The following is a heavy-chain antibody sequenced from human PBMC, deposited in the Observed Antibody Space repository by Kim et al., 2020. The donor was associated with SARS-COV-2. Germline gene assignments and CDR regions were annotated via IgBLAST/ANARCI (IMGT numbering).Heavy chain of an antibody. J-gene: IGHJ5*02. Sequence: SETLSLTCTVSGGSISSSSYYWGWILQPPGKGLEWIGSIYYSGSTYYNPSLKSRVTISVDTSKNQFSLKLSSVTAADTAVYYCASRLWFGELFSWFDPWGQGTLVTVSS. D-gene: IGHD3-10*01. CDR3: ASRLWFGELFSWFDP. CDR2: IYYSGST. V-gene: IGHV4-39*07. CDR1: GGSISSSSYY.